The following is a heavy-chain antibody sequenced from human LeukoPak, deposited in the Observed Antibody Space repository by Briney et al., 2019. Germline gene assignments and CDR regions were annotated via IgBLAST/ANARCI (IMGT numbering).Heavy chain of an antibody. D-gene: IGHD6-19*01. CDR2: INHSGST. CDR3: ARGSFPAVAVLGGAFDI. J-gene: IGHJ3*02. V-gene: IGHV4-34*01. Sequence: SETLSLTCAVYGGSFSGYYWSWIRQPPGKGLERNGEINHSGSTNYNPSLKSRVTISVDTSKNQFSLKLSSVTAADTAVYYCARGSFPAVAVLGGAFDIWGQGTMVTVSS. CDR1: GGSFSGYY.